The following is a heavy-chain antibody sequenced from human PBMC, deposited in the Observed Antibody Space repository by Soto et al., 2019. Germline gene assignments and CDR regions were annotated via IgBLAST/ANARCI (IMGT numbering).Heavy chain of an antibody. J-gene: IGHJ4*02. Sequence: QVQLQQWGAGLLKPSENLSLTCAVYGGSFSGYYWSWIRQPPGKGLEWIGEINHSGSTNYNPSLKSRVTISVDTSKNQFSLKLSSVTAADTAVYYCARPRRTNGVRATGYYFDYWGQGTLVTVSS. CDR2: INHSGST. D-gene: IGHD2-8*01. CDR3: ARPRRTNGVRATGYYFDY. CDR1: GGSFSGYY. V-gene: IGHV4-34*01.